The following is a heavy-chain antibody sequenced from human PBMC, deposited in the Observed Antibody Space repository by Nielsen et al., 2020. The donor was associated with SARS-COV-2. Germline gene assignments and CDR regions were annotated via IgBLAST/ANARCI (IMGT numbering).Heavy chain of an antibody. CDR3: ASIAVAGPGY. J-gene: IGHJ4*02. Sequence: GESLKISCAASGFTFSSYSMNWVRQAPGKGLEWVSHISSSSSTIYYADSVKGRFTISRDNAKNSLYLQMNSLRAEDTAVYYCASIAVAGPGYWGQGTLVTVSS. CDR1: GFTFSSYS. CDR2: ISSSSSTI. D-gene: IGHD6-19*01. V-gene: IGHV3-48*01.